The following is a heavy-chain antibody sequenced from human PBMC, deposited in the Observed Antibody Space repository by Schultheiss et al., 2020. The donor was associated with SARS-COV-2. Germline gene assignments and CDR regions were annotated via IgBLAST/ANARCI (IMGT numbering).Heavy chain of an antibody. CDR2: IIPIFGTA. D-gene: IGHD3-3*01. V-gene: IGHV1-69*13. CDR3: ARRSPPYDFWSGRENNWFDP. J-gene: IGHJ5*02. Sequence: SVKVSCKASGGTFSSYAISWVRQAPGQGLEWMGGIIPIFGTANYAQKFQGRVTITADESTSTAYMELSSLRSEDTAVYYCARRSPPYDFWSGRENNWFDPWGQGTLVTVSS. CDR1: GGTFSSYA.